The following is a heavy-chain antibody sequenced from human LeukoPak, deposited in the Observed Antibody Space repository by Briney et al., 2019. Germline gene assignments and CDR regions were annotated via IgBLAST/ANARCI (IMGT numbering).Heavy chain of an antibody. CDR2: INSDGSST. D-gene: IGHD3-22*01. CDR3: ARQSYYYDSSGYYHDH. Sequence: PGGSLRLFSAASGFTFSSFWRHWVRQAPGNGLVWVSRINSDGSSTAYADFVKGRFTISRDNAKNTLYLQVNSLRAEDTAVYYCARQSYYYDSSGYYHDHWGQGTLVTVSS. CDR1: GFTFSSFW. J-gene: IGHJ4*02. V-gene: IGHV3-74*01.